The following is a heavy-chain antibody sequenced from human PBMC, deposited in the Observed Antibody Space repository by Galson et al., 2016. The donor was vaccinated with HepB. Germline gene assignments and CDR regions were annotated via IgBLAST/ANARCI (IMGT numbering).Heavy chain of an antibody. CDR2: IYYSGSA. CDR3: AGDGGYDWFDY. J-gene: IGHJ4*01. CDR1: GGSIRSYY. Sequence: ETLSLTCTVSGGSIRSYYWSWIRQPPGKGLEWIGYIYYSGSANYNPSLKSRVSISVDTSKSQFSLKLTSVTAADTAVYYCAGDGGYDWFDYWGHGTLVTVSS. V-gene: IGHV4-59*01. D-gene: IGHD5-12*01.